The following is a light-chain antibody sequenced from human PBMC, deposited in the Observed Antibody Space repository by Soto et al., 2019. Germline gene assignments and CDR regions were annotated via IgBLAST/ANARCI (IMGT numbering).Light chain of an antibody. J-gene: IGLJ2*01. CDR2: DNN. V-gene: IGLV1-51*01. CDR1: SSNIGNNY. Sequence: QSVLTQPPSVSAAPGQKVTISCSGSSSNIGNNYVSWYQHLPGTAPKLLIYDNNKRRSGIPDRFSGSKSGTSATLGITGLQTGDEADYYCGTWDSSLSAGWGVFGGGTKVTVL. CDR3: GTWDSSLSAGWGV.